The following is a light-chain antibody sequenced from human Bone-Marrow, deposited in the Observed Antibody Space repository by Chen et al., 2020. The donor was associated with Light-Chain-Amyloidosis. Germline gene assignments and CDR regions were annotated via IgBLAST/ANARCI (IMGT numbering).Light chain of an antibody. CDR3: QCDQGSSQGV. CDR2: EDD. CDR1: SGSIATNY. J-gene: IGLJ3*02. V-gene: IGLV6-57*01. Sequence: NFMLTQPHSVSESPGKTVIISCTRSSGSIATNYVQWYQQRPGSSPTTVIYEDDQRPSGVPDRFAGSIDRSSNSASLTLSGLKTEDEADYCCQCDQGSSQGVFGGGTKLTVL.